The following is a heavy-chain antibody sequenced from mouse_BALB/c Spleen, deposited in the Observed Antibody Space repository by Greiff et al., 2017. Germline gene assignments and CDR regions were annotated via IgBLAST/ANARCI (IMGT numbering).Heavy chain of an antibody. CDR2: ISDGGSYT. D-gene: IGHD2-4*01. CDR1: GFTFSDYY. V-gene: IGHV5-4*02. J-gene: IGHJ4*01. CDR3: ARDGGLQGFYYAVDY. Sequence: EVKLMESGGGLVKPGGSLKLSCAASGFTFSDYYMYWVRQTPEKRLEWVATISDGGSYTYYPDSVKGRFTISRDNAKNNLYLQMSSLKSEDTAMYYCARDGGLQGFYYAVDYWGQGTTVTVSS.